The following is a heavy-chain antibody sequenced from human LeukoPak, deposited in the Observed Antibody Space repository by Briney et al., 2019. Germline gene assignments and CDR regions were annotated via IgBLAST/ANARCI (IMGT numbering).Heavy chain of an antibody. CDR1: GYTFTSYD. J-gene: IGHJ6*03. D-gene: IGHD3-10*01. Sequence: ASVKVSCKASGYTFTSYDINWVRQASGQGLEWMGWMNPNTGNTGYAQKFQGRVTITRNTSISTVYMELSSLRSEDTAVYYCARAGRYGSGQRGTYYYYYYYMDVWGKGTTVTISS. CDR3: ARAGRYGSGQRGTYYYYYYYMDV. CDR2: MNPNTGNT. V-gene: IGHV1-8*03.